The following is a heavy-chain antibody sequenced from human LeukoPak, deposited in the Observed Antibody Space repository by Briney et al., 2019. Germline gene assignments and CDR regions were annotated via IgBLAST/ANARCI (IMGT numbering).Heavy chain of an antibody. CDR1: GGTFSSYA. CDR2: IIPIFGTA. Sequence: ASVKVSCKAAGGTFSSYAICWVRQAPGQGLEWMGGIIPIFGTANYAQKFQGRVTITTDESTSTAYMELSSLRSEDTAVYYCARDLYYYDSSGYSDAFDIWGQGTMVTVSS. J-gene: IGHJ3*02. CDR3: ARDLYYYDSSGYSDAFDI. D-gene: IGHD3-22*01. V-gene: IGHV1-69*05.